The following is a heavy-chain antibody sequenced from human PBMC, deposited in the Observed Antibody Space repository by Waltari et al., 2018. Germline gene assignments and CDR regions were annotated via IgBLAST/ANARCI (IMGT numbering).Heavy chain of an antibody. CDR3: ARGMPGDY. V-gene: IGHV4-59*11. J-gene: IGHJ4*02. CDR2: TYYSGST. CDR1: GGSISRPY. Sequence: QVQLRESGPGLVKPSETLSLTCPVSGGSISRPYWSWIRQPPGKGLAWIGYTYYSGSTNYNPSRKSRVTISVDTSKNQFSLKLSAVTAADTAVYYCARGMPGDYWGQGTLVTVSS. D-gene: IGHD2-2*01.